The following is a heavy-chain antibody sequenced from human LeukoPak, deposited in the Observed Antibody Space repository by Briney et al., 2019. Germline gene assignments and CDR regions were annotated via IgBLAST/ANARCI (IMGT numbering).Heavy chain of an antibody. Sequence: GGSLRLSCAASGFTFSDYYMSWIRQVPGKGLEWGSYISSSGSTIYYADSVEGRFTISRDNAKNSLYLQMNSLRAEDTAVYYCARVGITIFGVVIIGDYFDYWGQGTLVTVSS. J-gene: IGHJ4*02. D-gene: IGHD3-3*01. CDR2: ISSSGSTI. CDR3: ARVGITIFGVVIIGDYFDY. CDR1: GFTFSDYY. V-gene: IGHV3-11*01.